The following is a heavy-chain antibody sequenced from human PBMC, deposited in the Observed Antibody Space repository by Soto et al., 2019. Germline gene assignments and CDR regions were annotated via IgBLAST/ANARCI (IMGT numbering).Heavy chain of an antibody. CDR3: TRESDNNYEDY. CDR1: GFTFSSYN. J-gene: IGHJ4*02. D-gene: IGHD4-4*01. Sequence: QVQLVESGGGVVQPGKSLRLSCAASGFTFSSYNMHWVCQAPGKGLEWVAAIWYDGSNKYYADSVKGRFTISRDNSENTLYLQMNRLRVEDTAVYYCTRESDNNYEDYWGQGTLVTVSS. CDR2: IWYDGSNK. V-gene: IGHV3-33*01.